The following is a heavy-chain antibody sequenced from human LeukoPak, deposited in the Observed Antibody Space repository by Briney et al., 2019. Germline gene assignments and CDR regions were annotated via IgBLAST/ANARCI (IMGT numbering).Heavy chain of an antibody. CDR3: ARDYPYVWGSYRYSDY. V-gene: IGHV1-2*06. CDR1: GYTFTGYC. CDR2: INPNSGGT. Sequence: ASVKVSCKASGYTFTGYCMHWVRQAPGQGLEWMGRINPNSGGTNYAQKFQGRVTMTRDTSISTAYTELSRLRSDDTAVYYCARDYPYVWGSYRYSDYWGQGTLVTVSS. D-gene: IGHD3-16*02. J-gene: IGHJ4*02.